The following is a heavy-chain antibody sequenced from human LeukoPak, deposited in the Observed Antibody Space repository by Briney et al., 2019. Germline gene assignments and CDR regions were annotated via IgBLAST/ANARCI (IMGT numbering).Heavy chain of an antibody. Sequence: GGSLRLSCAASGFTFNTYWMHWVRQTPGKGLVWVSRIDSDGSSTSYADSVKGRFTISRDNAKNTLYLQMNNLRAEDTAVYYCARGRYGSGDYTGFYWGQGTLVTVSS. CDR3: ARGRYGSGDYTGFY. V-gene: IGHV3-74*01. CDR2: IDSDGSST. J-gene: IGHJ4*02. CDR1: GFTFNTYW. D-gene: IGHD3-10*01.